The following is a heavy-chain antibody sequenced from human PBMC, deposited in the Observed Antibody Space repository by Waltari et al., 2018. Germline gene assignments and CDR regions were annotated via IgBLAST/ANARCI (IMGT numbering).Heavy chain of an antibody. CDR1: GFTFRSYW. CDR3: VRYVVVTAGDY. V-gene: IGHV3-74*03. D-gene: IGHD2-21*02. J-gene: IGHJ4*02. CDR2: ITGDWSGT. Sequence: EVQLVESGGGLVQPGGSLRLSCEASGFTFRSYWMHWVRQLPGKGLVWVGLITGDWSGTTYAASVKGRFTISRDNAKNTLFLQMNSLRDEDTAVYYCVRYVVVTAGDYWGQGTLVAVSS.